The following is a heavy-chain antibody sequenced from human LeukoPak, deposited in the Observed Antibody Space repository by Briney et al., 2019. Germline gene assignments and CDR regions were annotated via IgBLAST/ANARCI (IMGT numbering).Heavy chain of an antibody. CDR3: AKELPPLVKYYFDY. Sequence: PGGSLRLSCAASGFTFSSYGMHWVRQAPGKGLEWVAVISSDGSHKYHVDSVRGRFTISRDNSKNTLYLQMNSLRAEDTAVYYCAKELPPLVKYYFDYWGQGTLVTVSS. J-gene: IGHJ4*02. CDR2: ISSDGSHK. CDR1: GFTFSSYG. D-gene: IGHD1-26*01. V-gene: IGHV3-30*18.